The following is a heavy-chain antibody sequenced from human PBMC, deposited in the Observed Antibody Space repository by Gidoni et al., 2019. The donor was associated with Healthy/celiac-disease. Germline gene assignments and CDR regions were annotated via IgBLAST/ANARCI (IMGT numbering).Heavy chain of an antibody. J-gene: IGHJ5*02. CDR3: ARPTTNYDFWSGRGGNWFDP. CDR1: GGSISRSSYY. V-gene: IGHV4-39*01. D-gene: IGHD3-3*01. CDR2: IYYSGST. Sequence: QLQLQESGPGLVKPSETLSLTCTVSGGSISRSSYYWGWIRQPPGKGLEWIGSIYYSGSTYYNPSLKSRVTISVDTSKNQFSLKLSSVTAADTAVYYCARPTTNYDFWSGRGGNWFDPWGQGTLVTVSS.